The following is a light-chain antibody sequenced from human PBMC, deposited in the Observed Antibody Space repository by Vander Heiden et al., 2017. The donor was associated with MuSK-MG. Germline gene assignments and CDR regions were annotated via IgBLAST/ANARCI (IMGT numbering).Light chain of an antibody. CDR2: GAS. CDR1: QGVSSN. CDR3: QQYNNWPPWT. Sequence: EIVMTQSPATLSVSPGERATLSCRASQGVSSNLAWYQQKPGQAPRLLIYGASTRATGIPARFSGSGYGTEFTLTISSRQSEDFALYYCQQYNNWPPWTFGQGTKVEIK. J-gene: IGKJ1*01. V-gene: IGKV3-15*01.